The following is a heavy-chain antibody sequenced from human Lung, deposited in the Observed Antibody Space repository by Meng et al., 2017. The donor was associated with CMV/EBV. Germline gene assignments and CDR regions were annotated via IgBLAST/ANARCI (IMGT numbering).Heavy chain of an antibody. CDR3: ARPGRDFWSGYRAHLLMDV. CDR2: INPSGGSS. Sequence: SXXVSXXASGYTFTSYYMHWVRQAPGQGLEWMGIINPSGGSSSYAQKFQGRVTMTRDTSTSTVYMELSSLRSDDTAVYYCARPGRDFWSGYRAHLLMDVXGQGXTVTVSS. V-gene: IGHV1-46*01. D-gene: IGHD3-3*01. J-gene: IGHJ6*02. CDR1: GYTFTSYY.